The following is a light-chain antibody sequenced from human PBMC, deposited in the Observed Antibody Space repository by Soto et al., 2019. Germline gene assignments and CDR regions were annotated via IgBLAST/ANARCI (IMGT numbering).Light chain of an antibody. CDR3: QQRSNLPLT. J-gene: IGKJ5*01. Sequence: IVVTLSPSTVSVSPGERANLSCRASLSVYSSLAWYQQRPGQAPRLLIYAASIRATGVPARFSGSGSGTEFTLTISSLQSEDFVVYYCQQRSNLPLTFGQGTRLEIK. CDR1: LSVYSS. CDR2: AAS. V-gene: IGKV3-15*01.